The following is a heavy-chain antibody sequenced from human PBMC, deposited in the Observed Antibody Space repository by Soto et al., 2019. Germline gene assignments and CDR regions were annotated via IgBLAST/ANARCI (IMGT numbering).Heavy chain of an antibody. Sequence: SGPTLVNPTQTLTLTCNFSGFSLSTSGMCVSWIRQPPGKALEWLALIDWDDDKYYSTSLKTRLTISKDTSKNQVVLTMTNMDPVDTATYYCARTYTAMVTYPFDYWGQGTLVTVSS. CDR3: ARTYTAMVTYPFDY. V-gene: IGHV2-70*01. D-gene: IGHD5-18*01. CDR1: GFSLSTSGMC. J-gene: IGHJ4*02. CDR2: IDWDDDK.